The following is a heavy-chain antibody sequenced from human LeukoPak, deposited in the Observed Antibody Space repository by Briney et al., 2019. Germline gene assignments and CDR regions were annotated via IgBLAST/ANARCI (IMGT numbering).Heavy chain of an antibody. CDR2: IRAYNGNT. Sequence: ASVKVSCKASGYSFTSYGISWVRQAPGQGLEWMGRIRAYNGNTNYAQKFQGRVTMTRDTSISTAYMELSRLRSDDTAVYYCARGGDCSSTSCYTSGSIYYYYMDVWGKGTTVTVSS. J-gene: IGHJ6*03. V-gene: IGHV1-18*01. CDR3: ARGGDCSSTSCYTSGSIYYYYMDV. D-gene: IGHD2-2*02. CDR1: GYSFTSYG.